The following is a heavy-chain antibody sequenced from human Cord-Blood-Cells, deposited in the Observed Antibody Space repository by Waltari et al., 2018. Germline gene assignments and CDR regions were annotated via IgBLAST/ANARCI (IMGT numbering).Heavy chain of an antibody. V-gene: IGHV4-34*01. D-gene: IGHD4-17*01. J-gene: IGHJ3*02. CDR3: ARGGGDYGDYDAFDI. CDR1: GGSFSGYY. CDR2: INHSGST. Sequence: QVQLQQWGAGLLKPSETLSLTCAVYGGSFSGYYWSWTRQPPGKGLEWIGEINHSGSTKYNPSLKSRVTISVDTSKNQFSLKLSSVTAADTAVYYCARGGGDYGDYDAFDIWGQGTMVTVSS.